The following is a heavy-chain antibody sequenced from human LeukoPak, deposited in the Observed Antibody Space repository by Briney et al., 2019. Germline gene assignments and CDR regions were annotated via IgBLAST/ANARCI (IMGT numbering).Heavy chain of an antibody. CDR1: GFTFSSYA. D-gene: IGHD2-2*01. CDR2: ISGSGGST. V-gene: IGHV3-23*01. J-gene: IGHJ3*02. Sequence: GGSLRLSCAASGFTFSSYAMSWVRQAPGKGLEWVSAISGSGGSTYYADSVKGRFTISRDNSKNTLYLQMNGLRAEDTAVYYCAKDIVVVPAARAFDAFDIWGQGTMVTVSS. CDR3: AKDIVVVPAARAFDAFDI.